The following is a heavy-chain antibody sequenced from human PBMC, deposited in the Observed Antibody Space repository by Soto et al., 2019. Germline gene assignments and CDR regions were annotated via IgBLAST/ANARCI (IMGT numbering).Heavy chain of an antibody. CDR3: ARDQEYSSSSVAFDI. J-gene: IGHJ3*02. D-gene: IGHD6-6*01. V-gene: IGHV3-33*01. Sequence: GGSLRLSCAASGFTFSSYGMHWVRQAPGKGLEWVAVIWYDGSNKYYADSVKGRFTISRDNSKNTLYLQMNSLRAEDTAVYYCARDQEYSSSSVAFDIWGQGTMVTVSS. CDR1: GFTFSSYG. CDR2: IWYDGSNK.